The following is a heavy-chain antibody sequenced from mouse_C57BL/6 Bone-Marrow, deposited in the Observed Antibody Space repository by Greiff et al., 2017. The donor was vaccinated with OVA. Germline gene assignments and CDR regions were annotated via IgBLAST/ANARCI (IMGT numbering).Heavy chain of an antibody. CDR2: IDPSDSYT. J-gene: IGHJ4*01. D-gene: IGHD2-4*01. Sequence: VQLQQSGAELVKPGASVKLSCKASGYTFTSYWMQWVKQRPGQGLEWIGEIDPSDSYTNYNQKFQGKATLTVDTSSSTAYMQLSSLTSEDSAVYYCARDYDYGRYAMDYWGQGTSVTVSS. CDR3: ARDYDYGRYAMDY. V-gene: IGHV1-50*01. CDR1: GYTFTSYW.